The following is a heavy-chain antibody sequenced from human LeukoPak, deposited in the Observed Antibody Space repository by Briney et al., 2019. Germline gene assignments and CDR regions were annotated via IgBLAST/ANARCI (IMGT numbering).Heavy chain of an antibody. Sequence: ASVKVSCKASGYTFTSYDINWVRQATGQGLEWMGWMNPNSGNTGYAQKFQGRVTMTRNTSISTAYMELSSLRSEDTAVYYCARGSPLLWFGELLPPYNWFDPWGQGTLVTVSS. D-gene: IGHD3-10*01. J-gene: IGHJ5*02. CDR3: ARGSPLLWFGELLPPYNWFDP. V-gene: IGHV1-8*01. CDR1: GYTFTSYD. CDR2: MNPNSGNT.